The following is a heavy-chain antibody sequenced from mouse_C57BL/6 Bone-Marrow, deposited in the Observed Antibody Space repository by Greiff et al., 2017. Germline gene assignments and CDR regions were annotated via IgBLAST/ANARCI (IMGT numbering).Heavy chain of an antibody. CDR2: INPDSSTI. Sequence: EASGIDFSRYWMSWVRRAPGKGLEWIGEINPDSSTINYAPSLKDKFIISRDNAKNTLYLQMSKVRSEDTALYYCARTNWEGLFAYWGQGTLVTVSA. J-gene: IGHJ3*01. D-gene: IGHD4-1*01. CDR3: ARTNWEGLFAY. V-gene: IGHV4-1*01. CDR1: GIDFSRYW.